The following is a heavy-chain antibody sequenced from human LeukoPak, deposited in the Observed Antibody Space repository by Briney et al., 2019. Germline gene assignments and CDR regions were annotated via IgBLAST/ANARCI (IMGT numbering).Heavy chain of an antibody. J-gene: IGHJ4*02. V-gene: IGHV1-69*13. Sequence: ASVKVSCMASRGTFSRYAISWVRQAPGRGLEWMGGILPIFGTANYAQKFQGRVTITADESTSTAYIELSSLRSEDTAVYYCARDLARDYYDSSGYEGYFDYWGQGTLVTVSS. CDR2: ILPIFGTA. CDR3: ARDLARDYYDSSGYEGYFDY. CDR1: RGTFSRYA. D-gene: IGHD3-22*01.